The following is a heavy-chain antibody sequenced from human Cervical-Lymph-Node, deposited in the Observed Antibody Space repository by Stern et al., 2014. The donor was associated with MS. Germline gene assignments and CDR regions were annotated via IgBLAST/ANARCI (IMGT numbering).Heavy chain of an antibody. CDR3: ARRLGYSSGWYAFES. CDR2: IIPIFGTK. J-gene: IGHJ3*01. CDR1: RGNFDSFV. D-gene: IGHD6-19*01. Sequence: QLVQSGAELKRPGSSVKVSCRASRGNFDSFVIIWVRQAPGQGLEWMGGIIPIFGTKHYSQKFQGRVTFTVDESTTTAFMELSSLGSEDTAVYYCARRLGYSSGWYAFESWGQGTRVTVSS. V-gene: IGHV1-69*01.